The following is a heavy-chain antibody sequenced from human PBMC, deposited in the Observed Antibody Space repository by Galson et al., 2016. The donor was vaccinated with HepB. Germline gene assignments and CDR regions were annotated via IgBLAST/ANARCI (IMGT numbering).Heavy chain of an antibody. CDR1: GFTFSTYG. Sequence: SLRLSCAASGFTFSTYGVHWVRQAPGKGLEWVAVIWFDGSKKYYADSVKGRFTISRDNSKNTLFLQMDSLRAQDTAVYYCARDRWGGYYGMYVWGQGTTVTVSS. V-gene: IGHV3-33*08. CDR2: IWFDGSKK. D-gene: IGHD7-27*01. J-gene: IGHJ6*02. CDR3: ARDRWGGYYGMYV.